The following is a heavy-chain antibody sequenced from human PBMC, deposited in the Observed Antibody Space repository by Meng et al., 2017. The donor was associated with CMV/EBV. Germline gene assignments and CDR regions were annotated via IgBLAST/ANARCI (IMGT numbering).Heavy chain of an antibody. CDR2: IYYSGST. V-gene: IGHV4-30-4*08. CDR1: GGSISSGDYY. CDR3: ARVKLSTIFGVASFDY. Sequence: PLSLTCTVSGGSISSGDYYWSWIRQPPGKGLEWIGYIYYSGSTYYNPSLKSRVTISVDTSKNQFSLKLSSVTAADTAVYYCARVKLSTIFGVASFDYWGQGTLVTVSS. J-gene: IGHJ4*02. D-gene: IGHD3-3*01.